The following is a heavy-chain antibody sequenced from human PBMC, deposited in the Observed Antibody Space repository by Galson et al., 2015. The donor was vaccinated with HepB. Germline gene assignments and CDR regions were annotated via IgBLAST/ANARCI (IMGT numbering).Heavy chain of an antibody. CDR1: GGSINFYY. V-gene: IGHV4-4*07. Sequence: LSLTCTVSGGSINFYYWSWIRQPPGKGLEWIGRIYPNGNTDYKPSLKSRVTMSVDTSKNQFSLRLRSVTAADTAVYYCARVSWHFWSGATYDYYYYMDVWGKGTTVTVSS. CDR2: IYPNGNT. D-gene: IGHD3-3*02. J-gene: IGHJ6*03. CDR3: ARVSWHFWSGATYDYYYYMDV.